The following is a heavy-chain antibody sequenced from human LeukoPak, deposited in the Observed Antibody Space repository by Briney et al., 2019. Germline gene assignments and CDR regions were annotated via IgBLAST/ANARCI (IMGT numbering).Heavy chain of an antibody. D-gene: IGHD3-22*01. J-gene: IGHJ4*02. Sequence: GGSLRLSCTVSGLTFADYAMSWVRQAPGKGLEWVAVIWYDGSNIYYADSVKGRFTISRDNSKNTLYLQMNSLRAEDTALYYCARARNDYDSNGFSVLDYWGQGTLVTVSS. CDR3: ARARNDYDSNGFSVLDY. V-gene: IGHV3-33*01. CDR2: IWYDGSNI. CDR1: GLTFADYA.